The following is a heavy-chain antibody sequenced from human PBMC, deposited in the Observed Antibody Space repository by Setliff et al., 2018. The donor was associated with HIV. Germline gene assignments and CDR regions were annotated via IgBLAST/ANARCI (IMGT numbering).Heavy chain of an antibody. J-gene: IGHJ4*02. D-gene: IGHD3-10*02. CDR2: IKQDGTAT. CDR1: GFTLSSYW. CDR3: AKDVDVGLSRYFDY. Sequence: GGSLRLSCAASGFTLSSYWMSWVRQAPGKGLEWVANIKQDGTATNYVDSVKCRFTISRDNSKSTVYLQMSSLRVDATAVYYCAKDVDVGLSRYFDYWDQGTLVTVS. V-gene: IGHV3-7*01.